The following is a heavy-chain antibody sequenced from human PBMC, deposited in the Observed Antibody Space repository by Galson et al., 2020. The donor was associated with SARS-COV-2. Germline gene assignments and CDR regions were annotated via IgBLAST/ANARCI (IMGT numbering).Heavy chain of an antibody. Sequence: GGSLRLSCAASGFTFSNAWMSWVRQAPGKGLEWVGRIKSKTDGGTTDYAAPVKGRFTISRDDSKNTLYLQMNSLKTEDTAVYYCTTVEVEWLLALDYWGQGTLVTVSS. V-gene: IGHV3-15*01. CDR3: TTVEVEWLLALDY. CDR2: IKSKTDGGTT. D-gene: IGHD3-3*01. J-gene: IGHJ4*02. CDR1: GFTFSNAW.